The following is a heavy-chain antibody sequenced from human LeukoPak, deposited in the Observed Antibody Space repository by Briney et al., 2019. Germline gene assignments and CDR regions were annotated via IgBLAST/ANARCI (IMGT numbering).Heavy chain of an antibody. CDR3: ATWGSGWYRGDYFDY. Sequence: GASVKVSCKVSGYTLTELSMHWVRQAPGKGLEWMGGFDPEDGETIYAQKFQGRVTMTEDTSTDTAYMELSSLRSEDTAAYYCATWGSGWYRGDYFDYWGQGTLVTVSS. CDR1: GYTLTELS. J-gene: IGHJ4*02. D-gene: IGHD6-19*01. CDR2: FDPEDGET. V-gene: IGHV1-24*01.